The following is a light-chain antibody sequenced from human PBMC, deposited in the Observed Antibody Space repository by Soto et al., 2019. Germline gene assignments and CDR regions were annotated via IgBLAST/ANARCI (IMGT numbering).Light chain of an antibody. V-gene: IGKV2-28*01. CDR1: QSLLHINGYNY. CDR2: LGS. J-gene: IGKJ2*01. CDR3: MQALQTPYT. Sequence: DIVMTQSPLSLPVTPGEPASISCSSSQSLLHINGYNYLDWYLQKPGQSPQLLIYLGSNRSSGVPDRFSGSGSGTDFTLKISRLEAEDVGVYYCMQALQTPYTFGQGTKVDIK.